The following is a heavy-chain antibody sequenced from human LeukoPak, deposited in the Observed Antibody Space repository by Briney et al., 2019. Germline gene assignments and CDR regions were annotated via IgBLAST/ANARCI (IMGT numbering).Heavy chain of an antibody. D-gene: IGHD1-26*01. CDR1: GYTFASYG. J-gene: IGHJ5*02. CDR3: ARDNSVGDVAWWFDP. V-gene: IGHV1-18*01. Sequence: ASVKVSCKASGYTFASYGISWVRQAPGQGLEWMGWISAYNGNTNYAQKFQGRVTMTRDMSTTTDYMELSSLRSEDTAVYYCARDNSVGDVAWWFDPWGQGTLVTVSS. CDR2: ISAYNGNT.